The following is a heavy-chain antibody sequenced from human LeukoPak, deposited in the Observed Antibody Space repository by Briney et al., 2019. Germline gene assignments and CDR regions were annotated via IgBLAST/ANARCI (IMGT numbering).Heavy chain of an antibody. Sequence: PGGSLRLSCAASGFTFSSYSMNWVRQARGKGLEWVSSISSSSSYIYYADSVKGRFTISRDNAKNSLYLQMNSLRAEDTAVYYCARDYYGSGSYLASHFDYWGQGTLVTVSS. CDR2: ISSSSSYI. V-gene: IGHV3-21*01. D-gene: IGHD3-10*01. CDR3: ARDYYGSGSYLASHFDY. CDR1: GFTFSSYS. J-gene: IGHJ4*02.